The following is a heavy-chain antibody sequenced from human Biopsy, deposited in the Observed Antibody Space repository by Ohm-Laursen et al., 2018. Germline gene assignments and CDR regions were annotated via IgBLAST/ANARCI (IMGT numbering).Heavy chain of an antibody. D-gene: IGHD5-24*01. CDR1: GYSMSTYY. Sequence: GTLSLTCSVSGYSMSTYYWSWIRQPPGKGLEWIGYIYYSGIAANYNPSLKGRVTISVDTSKHQFSLRLTSATAADTAVYYCARGGFGLDGYNSPWGRGTLVIVSS. V-gene: IGHV4-59*01. J-gene: IGHJ5*02. CDR2: IYYSGIAA. CDR3: ARGGFGLDGYNSP.